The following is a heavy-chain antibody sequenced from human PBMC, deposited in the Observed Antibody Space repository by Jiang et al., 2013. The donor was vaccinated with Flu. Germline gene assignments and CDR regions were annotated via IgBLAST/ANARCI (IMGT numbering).Heavy chain of an antibody. CDR3: ARIYGSGSSFDY. CDR2: IDWDDDK. V-gene: IGHV2-70*11. Sequence: KPTQTLTLTCTFSGFSLSTSGMCVSWIRQPPGKALEWLARIDWDDDKYYSTSLKTRLTISKDTSKNQVVLTMTNMDPVDTATYYCARIYGSGSSFDYWGQGTLVTVSS. J-gene: IGHJ4*02. D-gene: IGHD3-10*01. CDR1: GFSLSTSGMC.